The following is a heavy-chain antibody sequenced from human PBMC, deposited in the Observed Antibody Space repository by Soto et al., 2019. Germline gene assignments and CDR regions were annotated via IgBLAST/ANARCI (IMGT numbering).Heavy chain of an antibody. J-gene: IGHJ6*02. Sequence: PGGSLRLSCAASGFTFSSYGMHCVRQAPGKGLEWVAVISYDGSNKYYADSVKGRFTISRDNSKNTLYLQMNSLRAEDTAVYYCAKEYYYDSSGYYYYYYYGMDVWGQGTTVTVSS. D-gene: IGHD3-22*01. CDR1: GFTFSSYG. V-gene: IGHV3-30*18. CDR3: AKEYYYDSSGYYYYYYYGMDV. CDR2: ISYDGSNK.